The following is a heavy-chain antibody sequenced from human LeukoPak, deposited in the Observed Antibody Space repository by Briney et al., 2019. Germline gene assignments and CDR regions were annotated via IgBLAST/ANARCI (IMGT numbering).Heavy chain of an antibody. CDR1: GYTFTGYY. CDR2: INPNSGGT. J-gene: IGHJ4*02. Sequence: ASVKVSCKASGYTFTGYYMHWVRQAPGQGLEWMGWINPNSGGTNYAQKFQGRVTMTRDTSISTAYMELSRLRSDDTAVYYCARVTGYSGYDCDYWGQGTLVTVSS. CDR3: ARVTGYSGYDCDY. D-gene: IGHD5-12*01. V-gene: IGHV1-2*02.